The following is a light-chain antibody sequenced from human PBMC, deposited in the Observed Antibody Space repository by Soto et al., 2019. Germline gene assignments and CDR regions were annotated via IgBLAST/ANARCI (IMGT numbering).Light chain of an antibody. V-gene: IGKV3-15*01. CDR2: GAS. CDR1: QSVSSS. J-gene: IGKJ4*01. CDR3: HRYGSSPLS. Sequence: EIVMTQSPATLSVSPGERATLACRASQSVSSSLAWYQQKPGQAPRLLIYGASTRATGIPARFSGSGSGTEFTLTISRLEPEDLAVYYCHRYGSSPLSFGGGTKVDIK.